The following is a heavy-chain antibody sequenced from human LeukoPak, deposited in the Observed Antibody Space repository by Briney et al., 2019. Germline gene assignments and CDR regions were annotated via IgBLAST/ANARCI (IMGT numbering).Heavy chain of an antibody. V-gene: IGHV1-69*13. CDR2: IIPIFGTA. CDR1: GGTFSSYA. CDR3: ARPSDGTENYYFDY. D-gene: IGHD1-1*01. Sequence: GASVKVSCKASGGTFSSYAISWVRQAPGQGLEWMGGIIPIFGTANYAQKFQSRVTITADESTSTAYMELSSLRSEDTAVYYCARPSDGTENYYFDYWGQGTLVTVSS. J-gene: IGHJ4*02.